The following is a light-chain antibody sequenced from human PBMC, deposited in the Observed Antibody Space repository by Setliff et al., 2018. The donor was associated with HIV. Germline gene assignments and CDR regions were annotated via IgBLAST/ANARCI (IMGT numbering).Light chain of an antibody. V-gene: IGLV2-14*01. CDR3: SSYTSSSTYV. Sequence: QSALTQPASVSGSPGQLITISCTGTSSDVGGYNYVSWYQQHPGKAPKFMIYDVSKRPSGVSNRFSGSKSGNTASLTISGLQAEDEADYYCSSYTSSSTYVFGTGTKV. CDR2: DVS. J-gene: IGLJ1*01. CDR1: SSDVGGYNY.